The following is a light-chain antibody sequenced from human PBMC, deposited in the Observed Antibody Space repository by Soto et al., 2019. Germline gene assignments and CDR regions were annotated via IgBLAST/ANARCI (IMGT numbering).Light chain of an antibody. Sequence: QSVLTQPASVSGSPGQSITISCTGTSSDVGSYNLVSWYQQHPGKAPKLMIYEGSKRPSGVSNRFSGSKSGNTASLTISGLQAEDEADYYCRSYAGSPNYVFGTGTKVTVL. V-gene: IGLV2-23*01. J-gene: IGLJ1*01. CDR1: SSDVGSYNL. CDR3: RSYAGSPNYV. CDR2: EGS.